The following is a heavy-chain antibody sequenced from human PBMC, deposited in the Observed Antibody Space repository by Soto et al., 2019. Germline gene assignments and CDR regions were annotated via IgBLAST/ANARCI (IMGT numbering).Heavy chain of an antibody. CDR1: GFTVSSTY. CDR3: AHSGYIYGLGAFDS. J-gene: IGHJ4*02. V-gene: IGHV3-53*01. D-gene: IGHD5-18*01. CDR2: LYTGTDT. Sequence: GGSLRLSCAASGFTVSSTYLTWVRQAPGKGLEWVAILYTGTDTVYADSVKGRFTISRDSSKNTFYLQMNSLRAEDTATYFCAHSGYIYGLGAFDSWGQGALVTVSS.